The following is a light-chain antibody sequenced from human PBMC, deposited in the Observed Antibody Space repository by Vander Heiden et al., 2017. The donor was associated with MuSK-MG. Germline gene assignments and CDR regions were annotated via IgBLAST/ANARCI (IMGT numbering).Light chain of an antibody. CDR2: GAS. V-gene: IGKV1-39*01. CDR3: QQSDSTPRT. CDR1: RGIITN. J-gene: IGKJ2*01. Sequence: DIQMTQSPSSLSASVGDRVTISCRASRGIITNLNWYQQRPGKAPNLLIYGASNLQSGVPSRFSGSGSETDFSLTINTLQPEDFATYYCQQSDSTPRTFGQGTKVEI.